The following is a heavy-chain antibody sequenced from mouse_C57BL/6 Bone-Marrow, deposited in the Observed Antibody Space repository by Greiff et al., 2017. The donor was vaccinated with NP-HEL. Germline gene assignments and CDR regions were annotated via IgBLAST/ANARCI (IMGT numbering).Heavy chain of an antibody. D-gene: IGHD3-2*02. Sequence: EVQLQQSGTVLARPGASVKMSCKTSGYTFTRYWMHWVKQRPGQGLEWIGAIYPGHSDTRYNQKFKGKAKLTAVPSASTAYTALSSLTKEDSPVDYSTRKASYGYFDVGGTGTTVTVAS. V-gene: IGHV1-5*01. CDR3: TRKASYGYFDV. J-gene: IGHJ1*03. CDR2: IYPGHSDT. CDR1: GYTFTRYW.